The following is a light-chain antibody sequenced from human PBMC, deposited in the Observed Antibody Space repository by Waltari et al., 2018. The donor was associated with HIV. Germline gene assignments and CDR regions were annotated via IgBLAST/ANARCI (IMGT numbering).Light chain of an antibody. Sequence: QSVLTQAPSVSGAPGQRVTISCTGRSSHLGAGYDVTWYQQHPGTAPKLLIFGSRNRPSGVPDRFSASTSGTSASLAITGLQAEDEADYFCQSYDNSLTGSLFGGGTKLTVL. CDR2: GSR. J-gene: IGLJ2*01. CDR1: SSHLGAGYD. CDR3: QSYDNSLTGSL. V-gene: IGLV1-40*01.